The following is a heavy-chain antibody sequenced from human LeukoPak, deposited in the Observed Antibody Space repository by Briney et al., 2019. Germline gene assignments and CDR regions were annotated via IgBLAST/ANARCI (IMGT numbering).Heavy chain of an antibody. V-gene: IGHV1-18*01. CDR3: ARAESLYYDFWGGYYLVSYFDY. Sequence: ASVKVSCKACGYTFTSYGISWVRQARGRGREWMGWISAYNGNTNYAQKLQGRFTMTTDTSTSTVYMELRSLRSDDTAVYYCARAESLYYDFWGGYYLVSYFDYWGQGTLVTVSS. CDR1: GYTFTSYG. CDR2: ISAYNGNT. D-gene: IGHD3-3*01. J-gene: IGHJ4*02.